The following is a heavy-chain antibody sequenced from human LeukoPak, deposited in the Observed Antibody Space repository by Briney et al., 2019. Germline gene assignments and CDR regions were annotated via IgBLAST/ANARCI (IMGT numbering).Heavy chain of an antibody. Sequence: SETLSLTCAVYGGSFSGYYWSWIRQPPGKGLEWIGEINHSGSTNYNPSLKSRVTISVDTSKNQFSLKLSSVTAADTAVYYCARAYYDSSGYGCWGQGTLVTVSS. J-gene: IGHJ4*02. CDR2: INHSGST. V-gene: IGHV4-34*01. CDR1: GGSFSGYY. CDR3: ARAYYDSSGYGC. D-gene: IGHD3-22*01.